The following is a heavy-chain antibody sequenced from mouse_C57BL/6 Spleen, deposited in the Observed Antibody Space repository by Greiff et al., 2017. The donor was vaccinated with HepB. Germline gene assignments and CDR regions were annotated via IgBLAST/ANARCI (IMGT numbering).Heavy chain of an antibody. D-gene: IGHD4-1*01. CDR3: AGNCDGGYFDV. CDR2: IHPNSGST. Sequence: VQLQQPGAELVKPGASVKLSCKASGYTFTSYWMHWVKQRPGQGLEWIGIIHPNSGSTNYNEKFKSKATLTVDKSSSTAYMQLSSLTSEDSAVYYCAGNCDGGYFDVWGTGTTVTVSS. V-gene: IGHV1-64*01. CDR1: GYTFTSYW. J-gene: IGHJ1*03.